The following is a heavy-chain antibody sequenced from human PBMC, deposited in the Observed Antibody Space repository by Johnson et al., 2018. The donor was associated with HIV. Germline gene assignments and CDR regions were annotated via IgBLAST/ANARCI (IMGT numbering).Heavy chain of an antibody. CDR3: AKGLAAFFAFDI. Sequence: VQLVESGGGLIQPGGSLRLSCAASGFTFSSYGMHWVRQAPGKGLEWVAFIRYDGSNKYYADSVKGRFTISRDNSKNTLYLQMNSLRAEDTAVYYCAKGLAAFFAFDIWGQGTMVTVSS. CDR2: IRYDGSNK. V-gene: IGHV3-30*02. J-gene: IGHJ3*02. D-gene: IGHD3-3*01. CDR1: GFTFSSYG.